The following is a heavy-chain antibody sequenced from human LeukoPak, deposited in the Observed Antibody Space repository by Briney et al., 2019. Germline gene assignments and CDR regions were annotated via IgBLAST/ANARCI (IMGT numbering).Heavy chain of an antibody. Sequence: ASVKVSCKASGGTFSSYAISWVRQAPGQGLEWMGRIIPILGIANYAQKFQGRVTITADKFTSTAYMELSSLRSEDTAVYYCARGATYYYDSSGYFLQHWGQGTLVTVSS. V-gene: IGHV1-69*04. CDR2: IIPILGIA. J-gene: IGHJ1*01. CDR1: GGTFSSYA. D-gene: IGHD3-22*01. CDR3: ARGATYYYDSSGYFLQH.